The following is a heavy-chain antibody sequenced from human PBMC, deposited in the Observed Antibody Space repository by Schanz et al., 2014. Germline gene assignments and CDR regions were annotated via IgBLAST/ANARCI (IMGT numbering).Heavy chain of an antibody. CDR2: INPNSGET. CDR1: GRTFIVYH. J-gene: IGHJ4*02. Sequence: QVQLVQSGAEVKKPGALMKVSCKASGRTFIVYHVLHWVRQAPGQGLEWMGWINPNSGETNYEQKFKGRVTLTSDTSISTAFMELSGLTSDDTATYFCARARYTGYDCSGYWGQGTLLIVSS. CDR3: ARARYTGYDCSGY. V-gene: IGHV1-2*02. D-gene: IGHD5-12*01.